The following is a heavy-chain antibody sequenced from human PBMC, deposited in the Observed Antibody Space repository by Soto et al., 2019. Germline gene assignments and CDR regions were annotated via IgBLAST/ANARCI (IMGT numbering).Heavy chain of an antibody. J-gene: IGHJ4*02. Sequence: QVLLQESGPGLVQPSGTLSLSCAVSGGSISSNYFWGWVRQPPGKGLEWVGDISHSGSVNYNPSLKSRVTISIDKSKNQFSLKLNSVTAADTAGYYCARSFGWYAIDYWGQGTRVIVSS. CDR1: GGSISSNYF. D-gene: IGHD6-19*01. CDR2: ISHSGSV. CDR3: ARSFGWYAIDY. V-gene: IGHV4-4*02.